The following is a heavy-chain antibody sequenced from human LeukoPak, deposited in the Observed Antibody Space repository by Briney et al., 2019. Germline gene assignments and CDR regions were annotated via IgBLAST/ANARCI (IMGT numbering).Heavy chain of an antibody. V-gene: IGHV1-46*01. Sequence: GASVKVSCKASGYTFTSYGISWVRQAPGQGLEWMGIINPSGGSTSYAQKFQGRVTMTRDTSTSTVYMELSSLRSEDTAVYYCAREEMTTVTTSGVFDYWGQGTLVTDSS. D-gene: IGHD4-17*01. CDR1: GYTFTSYG. CDR2: INPSGGST. CDR3: AREEMTTVTTSGVFDY. J-gene: IGHJ4*02.